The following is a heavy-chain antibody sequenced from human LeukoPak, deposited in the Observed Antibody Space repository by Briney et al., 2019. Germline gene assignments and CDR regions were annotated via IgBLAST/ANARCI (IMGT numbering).Heavy chain of an antibody. J-gene: IGHJ1*01. D-gene: IGHD2-21*02. V-gene: IGHV4-59*08. Sequence: SETLSPTCTVSGASLSGYYWSWIRQPPGKGLEWVGHVHYSGSTYYSPSLKSRVTISLDPSTVRFSLNLSSVTAANTAVISCVRWSNCGGDCYCLQHWGEGPLVTVSS. CDR2: VHYSGST. CDR1: GASLSGYY. CDR3: VRWSNCGGDCYCLQH.